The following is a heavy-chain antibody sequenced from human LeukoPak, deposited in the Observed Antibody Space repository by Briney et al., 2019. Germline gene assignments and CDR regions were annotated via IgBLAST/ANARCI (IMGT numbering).Heavy chain of an antibody. D-gene: IGHD3-10*01. V-gene: IGHV1-2*02. CDR3: ARGYGSGSYTY. CDR1: GYTFTSYD. CDR2: INPNSGGT. Sequence: ASVKVSCKASGYTFTSYDINWVRQATGQGLEWMGWINPNSGGTNYAQKFQGRVTMTRDTSISTAYMELSRLRSDDTAVYYCARGYGSGSYTYWGQGTLVTVSS. J-gene: IGHJ4*02.